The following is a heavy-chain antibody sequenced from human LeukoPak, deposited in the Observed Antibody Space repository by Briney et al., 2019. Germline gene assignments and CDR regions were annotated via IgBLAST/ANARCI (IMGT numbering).Heavy chain of an antibody. CDR1: GFTFSSYG. Sequence: TGGSLRLSCAASGFTFSSYGMHWVRQAPGKGLEWVAVIWYDGSNKYYADSVKGRFTISRDNSKNTLYLQMNSLRAEDTAVYYRAREYDYVWGSSPIGMDVWGQGTTVTVSS. V-gene: IGHV3-33*01. D-gene: IGHD3-16*01. CDR2: IWYDGSNK. J-gene: IGHJ6*02. CDR3: AREYDYVWGSSPIGMDV.